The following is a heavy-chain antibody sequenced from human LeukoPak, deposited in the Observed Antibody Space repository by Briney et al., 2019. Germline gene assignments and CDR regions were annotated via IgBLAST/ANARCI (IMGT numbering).Heavy chain of an antibody. Sequence: GASVKVSCKASGYTFTSYGISWVRQAPGQGLEWMGWISAYNGNTNYAQKLQGRVTMTTDTSTSTAYMELRSLRSDDTAVYYCARDRVVAATEADFDYWGQGTLATVSS. V-gene: IGHV1-18*01. CDR1: GYTFTSYG. CDR3: ARDRVVAATEADFDY. J-gene: IGHJ4*02. D-gene: IGHD2-15*01. CDR2: ISAYNGNT.